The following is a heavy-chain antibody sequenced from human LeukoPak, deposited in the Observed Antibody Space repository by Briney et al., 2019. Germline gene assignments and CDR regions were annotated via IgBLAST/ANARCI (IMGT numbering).Heavy chain of an antibody. D-gene: IGHD6-19*01. CDR2: ISGSGGST. CDR1: GFTFSSYA. V-gene: IGHV3-23*01. CDR3: AKDRAPDSSGWYDWFDP. Sequence: GGSLRLSCAASGFTFSSYAMSWVRQAPGKGLEWVSAISGSGGSTYYADSVKGRFTISRDNSKTTLYLQMNSLRAEDTAVYYCAKDRAPDSSGWYDWFDPWGQGTLVTVSS. J-gene: IGHJ5*02.